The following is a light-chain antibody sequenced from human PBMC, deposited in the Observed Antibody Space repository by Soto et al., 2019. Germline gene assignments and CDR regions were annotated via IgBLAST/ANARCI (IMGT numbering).Light chain of an antibody. CDR3: QQYDGWPRT. J-gene: IGKJ1*01. CDR2: GAS. V-gene: IGKV3-15*01. Sequence: EIVMTQSPATLSVSPGERATLSCRASQSVSSKLAWYQQKPGQAPRLLIYGASTRATGIPARFSGSGSGTEFTLTLSSLQSEDFAVYHCQQYDGWPRTFGQGTKVDIK. CDR1: QSVSSK.